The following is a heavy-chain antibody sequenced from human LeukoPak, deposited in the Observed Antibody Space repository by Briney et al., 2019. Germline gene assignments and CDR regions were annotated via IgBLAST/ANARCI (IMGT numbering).Heavy chain of an antibody. CDR2: ISGSGGST. CDR3: AKSIMVVTGHYYFDY. Sequence: GGSLRFSCAASGFTFSSYAINWVRQAPGKGLQWVSIISGSGGSTYYADSVKGRFTISRDNSKNTLYLQMNSLRAEDTALYYCAKSIMVVTGHYYFDYWGQGTLVTVSS. D-gene: IGHD2-21*02. J-gene: IGHJ4*02. CDR1: GFTFSSYA. V-gene: IGHV3-23*01.